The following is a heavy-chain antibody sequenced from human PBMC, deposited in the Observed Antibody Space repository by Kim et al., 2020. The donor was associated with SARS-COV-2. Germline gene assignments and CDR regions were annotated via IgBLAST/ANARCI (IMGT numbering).Heavy chain of an antibody. D-gene: IGHD3-16*02. Sequence: ASVKVSCKASGYTFTSYDINWVRQATGQGLEWMGWMNPNSGNTGYAQKFQGRVTMTRNTSISTAYMELSSLRSEDTAVYYCARAFRINDYVWGSYRHRGYGMDVWGQGTTVTVSS. CDR2: MNPNSGNT. J-gene: IGHJ6*02. CDR1: GYTFTSYD. V-gene: IGHV1-8*01. CDR3: ARAFRINDYVWGSYRHRGYGMDV.